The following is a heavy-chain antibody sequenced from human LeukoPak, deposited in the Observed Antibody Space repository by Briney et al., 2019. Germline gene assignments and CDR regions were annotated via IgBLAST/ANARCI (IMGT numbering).Heavy chain of an antibody. CDR3: ASHSGSPRQFDY. CDR2: SRNIANSYTT. CDR1: GFTFSDQY. D-gene: IGHD1-26*01. Sequence: QPGGSLRLSCEVSGFTFSDQYMDWVRQAPGKGLEWVGRSRNIANSYTTEYAASVKGRFTVSRDDSKNSLYLEMNSLKTEDTAVYYCASHSGSPRQFDYRGQGTLVTVSS. J-gene: IGHJ4*02. V-gene: IGHV3-72*01.